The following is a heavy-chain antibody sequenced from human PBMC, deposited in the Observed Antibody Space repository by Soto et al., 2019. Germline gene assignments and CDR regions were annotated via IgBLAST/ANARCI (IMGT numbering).Heavy chain of an antibody. D-gene: IGHD2-15*01. J-gene: IGHJ4*02. V-gene: IGHV1-46*01. Sequence: QVQLVQSGAEVKKPGASVKVSCKASGYTFTSSYMHWLRQAPGQGLEWVGMINPSGGSTTYGQDFKGRVTMTTDTPTRPVYTELSSLTSEDTAVYYCARDRDCYRHGTPYFGCWGQGTRVTVAS. CDR1: GYTFTSSY. CDR2: INPSGGST. CDR3: ARDRDCYRHGTPYFGC.